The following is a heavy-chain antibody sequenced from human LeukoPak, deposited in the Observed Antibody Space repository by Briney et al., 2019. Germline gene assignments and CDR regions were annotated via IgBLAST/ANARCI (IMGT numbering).Heavy chain of an antibody. CDR1: GFTFSSYA. CDR3: ARLAVAANTGVY. CDR2: ISYDGSNK. Sequence: PGRSLRLSCAASGFTFSSYAMHWVRRAPGKGLEWVAVISYDGSNKYYADSVKGRFTISRDNSKNTLYLQMNSLRAEDTAVYYCARLAVAANTGVYWGQGTLVTVSS. D-gene: IGHD6-19*01. V-gene: IGHV3-30*04. J-gene: IGHJ4*02.